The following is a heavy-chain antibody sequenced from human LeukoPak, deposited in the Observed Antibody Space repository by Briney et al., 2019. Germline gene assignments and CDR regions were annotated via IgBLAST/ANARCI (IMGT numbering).Heavy chain of an antibody. Sequence: GGSLRLSCAASGFTFSSYSMNWVRQAPGKGLEWLSFISSSSNSIYYSDSAKGQFTISRDNAKNSLYLQMNSLRAEDTAVYYCARVIAVAGEYFDYWGQGTLVTVSS. D-gene: IGHD6-19*01. CDR1: GFTFSSYS. CDR2: ISSSSNSI. V-gene: IGHV3-48*01. CDR3: ARVIAVAGEYFDY. J-gene: IGHJ4*02.